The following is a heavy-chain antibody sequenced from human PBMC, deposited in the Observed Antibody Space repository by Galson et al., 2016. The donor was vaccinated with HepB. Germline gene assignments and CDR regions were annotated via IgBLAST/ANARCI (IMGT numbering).Heavy chain of an antibody. CDR2: IYNNGRA. CDR3: ARGFFYYYYGLDV. V-gene: IGHV4-61*03. Sequence: ETLSLTCTVSGASVNSGSDYWSWIRQPPGKGLEWIGYIYNNGRANNNPSLKSRVTISIDTSKNHFYLKLRSVSTADTAVYYCARGFFYYYYGLDVWGQGTTVTVSS. CDR1: GASVNSGSDY. J-gene: IGHJ6*02.